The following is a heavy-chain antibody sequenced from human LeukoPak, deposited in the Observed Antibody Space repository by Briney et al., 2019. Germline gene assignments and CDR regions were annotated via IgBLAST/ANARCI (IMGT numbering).Heavy chain of an antibody. Sequence: GESLKISCKGSGYSFPSYWIGWVRQMPGKGLEWMGIIYPGDSDTRYSPSFEGQVTISADMSIRTAYLQWSSVKASDTAMYYCARRIAGAGSDYWGQGTLVTVSS. CDR3: ARRIAGAGSDY. CDR1: GYSFPSYW. J-gene: IGHJ4*02. CDR2: IYPGDSDT. V-gene: IGHV5-51*01. D-gene: IGHD6-13*01.